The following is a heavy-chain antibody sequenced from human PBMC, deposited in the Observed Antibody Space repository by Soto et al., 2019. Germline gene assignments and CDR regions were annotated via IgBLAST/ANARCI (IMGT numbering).Heavy chain of an antibody. CDR1: GFSFRNYG. Sequence: GGSLRLSCAASGFSFRNYGMHWVRQAPGKGLEWVSSISSSSSYIYYADSVKGRFTISRDNAKNSLYLQMNSLRAEDTAVYYCAASYSSGYYCLDYWGQGTLVTVSS. J-gene: IGHJ4*02. CDR3: AASYSSGYYCLDY. V-gene: IGHV3-21*01. CDR2: ISSSSSYI. D-gene: IGHD3-22*01.